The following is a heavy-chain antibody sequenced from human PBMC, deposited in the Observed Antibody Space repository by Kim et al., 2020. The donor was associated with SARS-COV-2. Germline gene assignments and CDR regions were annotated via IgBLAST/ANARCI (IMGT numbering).Heavy chain of an antibody. D-gene: IGHD4-17*01. V-gene: IGHV4-4*02. CDR2: IYHSGST. Sequence: SETLSLTCAVSGGSISSSNWWSWVRQPPGKGLEWIGEIYHSGSTNYNPSLKSRVTISVDKSKNQFSLKLSSVTAADTAVYYCARVGHGWRGTTVTYHWGQGTLVTVSS. J-gene: IGHJ5*02. CDR3: ARVGHGWRGTTVTYH. CDR1: GGSISSSNW.